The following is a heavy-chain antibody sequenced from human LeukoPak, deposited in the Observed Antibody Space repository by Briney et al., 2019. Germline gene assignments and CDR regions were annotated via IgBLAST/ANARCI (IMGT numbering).Heavy chain of an antibody. J-gene: IGHJ6*02. CDR3: ARLSALLPKYCSSTSCYKYYYYGMDV. V-gene: IGHV3-48*03. D-gene: IGHD2-2*02. CDR1: GFTFSSYE. Sequence: PGGSLRLSCAASGFTFSSYEMNWVRQAPGKGLEWVSYISSSGSTIYYAASVKGRFTISRDNAKNSLYLQMNSLRAEDTAVYYCARLSALLPKYCSSTSCYKYYYYGMDVWGQGTTVTVSS. CDR2: ISSSGSTI.